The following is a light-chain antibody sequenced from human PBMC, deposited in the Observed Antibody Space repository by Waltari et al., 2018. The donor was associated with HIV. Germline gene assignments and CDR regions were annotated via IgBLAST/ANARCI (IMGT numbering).Light chain of an antibody. Sequence: QSVLTQPPSVSGTPGQTVTISSSGSTPNIETAASYCYQQRPGTAPKRLIYRNYKRPSGFSDRFSCSKSGASAFLVISGLRSEDEAHYYCVSYDSRLDERLFGGGTKLTVL. CDR2: RNY. V-gene: IGLV1-47*01. CDR1: TPNIETAA. J-gene: IGLJ3*02. CDR3: VSYDSRLDERL.